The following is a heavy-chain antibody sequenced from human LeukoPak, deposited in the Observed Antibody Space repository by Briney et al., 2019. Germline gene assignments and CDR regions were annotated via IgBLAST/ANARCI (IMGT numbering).Heavy chain of an antibody. CDR2: IYSDNT. V-gene: IGHV3-66*03. D-gene: IGHD6-13*01. J-gene: IGHJ4*02. CDR1: GFTVSTNS. Sequence: QAGGSLRLSCTVSGFTVSTNSMSWVRQAPGKGLEWVSFIYSDNTHYSDSVKGRFTISRDNSKNKLYLQMNSLRAEDTAVYYCARDTDSWYFDYWGQGTLVTVSS. CDR3: ARDTDSWYFDY.